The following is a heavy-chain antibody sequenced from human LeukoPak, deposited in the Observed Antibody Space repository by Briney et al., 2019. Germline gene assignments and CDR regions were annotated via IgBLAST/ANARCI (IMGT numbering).Heavy chain of an antibody. J-gene: IGHJ3*02. D-gene: IGHD2-8*01. V-gene: IGHV4-34*01. CDR3: ARRATRGVKGAFDI. Sequence: PSETLSLTCAVYGGSFSGYYWSWIRQPPGKGLEWIGEINHSGSTNYDPSLKSRVTISVDTSKNQFSLKLSSVTAADTAVYYCARRATRGVKGAFDIWGQGTMVTVSS. CDR1: GGSFSGYY. CDR2: INHSGST.